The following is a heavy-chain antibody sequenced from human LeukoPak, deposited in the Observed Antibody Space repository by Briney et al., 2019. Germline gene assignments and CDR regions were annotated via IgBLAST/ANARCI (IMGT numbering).Heavy chain of an antibody. CDR2: IYYSGTA. D-gene: IGHD3-22*01. CDR1: GGSISSGAYY. Sequence: SQTLSLTCTVSGGSISSGAYYWSWIRQYPGRGLEWIGYIYYSGTAYYSPSLKSRVTISVDTSKNQFSLKLSSVTAADTAVYYCARRDYYDSSGLFNWFDPWGQGTLVTVSS. CDR3: ARRDYYDSSGLFNWFDP. J-gene: IGHJ5*02. V-gene: IGHV4-31*03.